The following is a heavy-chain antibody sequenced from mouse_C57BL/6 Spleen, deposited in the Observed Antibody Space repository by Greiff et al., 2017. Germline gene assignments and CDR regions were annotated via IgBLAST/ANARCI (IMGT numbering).Heavy chain of an antibody. CDR1: GFTFSSYA. Sequence: EVQVVESGGGLVKPGGSLKLSCAASGFTFSSYAMSWVRQTPEKRLEWVATISDGGSYTYYPDNVKGRFTISRDNAKNNLYLQMSHLKSEDTAMYYCAREGAYYGNPRAMDYWGQGTSVTVSS. CDR3: AREGAYYGNPRAMDY. V-gene: IGHV5-4*01. CDR2: ISDGGSYT. J-gene: IGHJ4*01. D-gene: IGHD2-10*01.